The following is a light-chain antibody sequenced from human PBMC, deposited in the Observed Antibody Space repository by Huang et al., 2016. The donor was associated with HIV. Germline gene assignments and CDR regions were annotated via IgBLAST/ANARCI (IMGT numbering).Light chain of an antibody. CDR2: GAA. V-gene: IGKV4-1*01. Sequence: DIVVTQSPDSLAVSLGARATINCKSSQTFLYNSKSDSFIAWYQQRPGQSPKLLIHGAAARQSGAPERFSGSVSETNFTLTINGLQPEDVAIYFCQQYSTIPTFGGGTKVDI. CDR1: QTFLYNSKSDSF. CDR3: QQYSTIPT. J-gene: IGKJ4*01.